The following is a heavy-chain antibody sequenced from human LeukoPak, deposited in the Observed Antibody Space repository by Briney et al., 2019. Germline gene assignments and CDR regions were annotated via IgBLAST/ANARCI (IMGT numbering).Heavy chain of an antibody. Sequence: ASVKVSCKASGGTFSSYAISWVRQAPGQGVEWMGRIIPILGIANYAQKFQGRVTITADKSTSTAYMELSSLRSEDTAVYYCARDNDSSGKGLFDPWGQGTLVTVSS. J-gene: IGHJ5*02. CDR1: GGTFSSYA. CDR3: ARDNDSSGKGLFDP. D-gene: IGHD3-22*01. V-gene: IGHV1-69*04. CDR2: IIPILGIA.